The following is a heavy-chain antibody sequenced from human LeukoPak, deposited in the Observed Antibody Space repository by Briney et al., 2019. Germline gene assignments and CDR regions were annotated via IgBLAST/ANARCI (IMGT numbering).Heavy chain of an antibody. Sequence: PGGSLRLSCAASGFTFSSYAMSWVRQAPGKGLEWVSAISGSGGSTYYADSVKGRFTISRDNSKNTLYLQMNNLRAEDTAVYYCAKEFDCCGDCLDAFDIWGQGTMVTVSS. CDR1: GFTFSSYA. CDR3: AKEFDCCGDCLDAFDI. J-gene: IGHJ3*02. D-gene: IGHD2-21*02. V-gene: IGHV3-23*01. CDR2: ISGSGGST.